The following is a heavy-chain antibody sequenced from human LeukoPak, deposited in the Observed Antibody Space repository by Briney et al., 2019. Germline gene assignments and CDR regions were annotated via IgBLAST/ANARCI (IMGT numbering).Heavy chain of an antibody. V-gene: IGHV3-21*01. D-gene: IGHD6-19*01. CDR1: GFTFSSYS. CDR3: ARVMSRSPWLVDAFDI. CDR2: ISSGSSYI. Sequence: GFTFSSYSXNWVRQAPGKGLXWVSSISSGSSYIYYADSVKGRFTISRDNAKNSLYLQMNSLRAEDTAVYYCARVMSRSPWLVDAFDIWGQGTMVTVSS. J-gene: IGHJ3*02.